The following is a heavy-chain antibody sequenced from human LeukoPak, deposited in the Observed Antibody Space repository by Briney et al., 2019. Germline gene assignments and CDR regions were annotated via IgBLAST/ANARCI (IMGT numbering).Heavy chain of an antibody. J-gene: IGHJ4*02. CDR2: IYRSGST. D-gene: IGHD6-13*01. V-gene: IGHV4-38-2*02. Sequence: SETLSLTCTVSGYSISSGYYWGWIRQPPGKGLEWIGTIYRSGSTYYNPSLKSRVTISVDTSKNQFSLRLNSVTAADTAVYYCARDSTTWGRMGYWGQGTLVTVSS. CDR3: ARDSTTWGRMGY. CDR1: GYSISSGYY.